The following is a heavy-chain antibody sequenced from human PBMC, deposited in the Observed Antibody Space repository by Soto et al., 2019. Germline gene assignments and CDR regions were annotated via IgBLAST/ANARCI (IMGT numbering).Heavy chain of an antibody. CDR1: GFTFSSYA. D-gene: IGHD2-8*01. V-gene: IGHV3-23*01. Sequence: VGSLRLSCAASGFTFSSYAMSWVRQAPGKGLEWVSAISGSGGSTYYADSVKGRFTISRDNSKNTLYLQMNSLRAEDTAVYYCAKDVQDIVLMVYAPGGAFDIWGQGTMVTVSS. CDR2: ISGSGGST. J-gene: IGHJ3*02. CDR3: AKDVQDIVLMVYAPGGAFDI.